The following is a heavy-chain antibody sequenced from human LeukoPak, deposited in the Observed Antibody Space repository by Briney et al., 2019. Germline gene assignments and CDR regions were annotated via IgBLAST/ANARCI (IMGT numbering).Heavy chain of an antibody. Sequence: GRSLRLSCAASGFTFSSYAMHWVRQAPGKGLEWVAVISYDGSNKYYADSVKGRFTISRDNSKNTLYLQMNSLRAEETAVYYCARGARRYYYYGMDVWGQGTTVTVSS. CDR2: ISYDGSNK. CDR3: ARGARRYYYYGMDV. V-gene: IGHV3-30-3*01. J-gene: IGHJ6*02. CDR1: GFTFSSYA.